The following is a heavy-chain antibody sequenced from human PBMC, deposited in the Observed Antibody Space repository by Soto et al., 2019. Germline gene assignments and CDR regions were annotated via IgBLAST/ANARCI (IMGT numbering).Heavy chain of an antibody. D-gene: IGHD3-10*01. CDR2: ISYDGSNK. V-gene: IGHV3-30*18. CDR1: GFTFSSYG. CDR3: AKDYERFRVRGNWFDP. Sequence: PGGSLRLSCAASGFTFSSYGMHWVRQAPGKGLEWVAVISYDGSNKYYADSVKGRFTISRDNSKNTLYLQMNSLRAEDTAVYYCAKDYERFRVRGNWFDPWGQGTLVTVSS. J-gene: IGHJ5*02.